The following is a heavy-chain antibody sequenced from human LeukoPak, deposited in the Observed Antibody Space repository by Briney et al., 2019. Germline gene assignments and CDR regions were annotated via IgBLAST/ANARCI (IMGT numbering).Heavy chain of an antibody. J-gene: IGHJ4*02. CDR2: IWNDGSNK. Sequence: GGSLRLSCAASGFTFSVYGMHWVRQAPGKGLEWGGVIWNDGSNKYYADSVKGRFTISRDNSKNTLYLQMNSLRAEDTAVYSCARASGPFDYWGQGTLVTVSS. CDR3: ARASGPFDY. D-gene: IGHD3-10*01. CDR1: GFTFSVYG. V-gene: IGHV3-33*01.